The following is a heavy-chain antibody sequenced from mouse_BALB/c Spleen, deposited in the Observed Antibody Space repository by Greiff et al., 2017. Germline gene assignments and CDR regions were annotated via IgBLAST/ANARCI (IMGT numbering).Heavy chain of an antibody. CDR2: ISYSGST. V-gene: IGHV3-8*02. CDR1: GDSITSGY. D-gene: IGHD2-4*01. CDR3: ARFDYDVNYAMDY. Sequence: EVQLQQSGPSLVKPSQTLSLTCSVTGDSITSGYWNWIRKFPGNKLEYMGYISYSGSTYYNPSLKSRISITRDTSKNQYYLQLNSVTTEDTATYYCARFDYDVNYAMDYWGQGTSVTVSS. J-gene: IGHJ4*01.